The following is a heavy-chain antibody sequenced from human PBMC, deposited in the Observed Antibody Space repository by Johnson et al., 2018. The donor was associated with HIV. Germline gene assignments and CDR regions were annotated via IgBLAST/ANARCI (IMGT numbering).Heavy chain of an antibody. J-gene: IGHJ3*02. CDR3: ARDGEWELEDAFDI. CDR1: GLSVSSNY. D-gene: IGHD1-26*01. V-gene: IGHV3-66*01. Sequence: VQLVESGGGLVQPGGSLRLSCAASGLSVSSNYMTWVRQGPGKGLEWVSVIDSGGGTKYADSVTGRFIISRDNSKNSLYLQMNSRRAEDTAVYYCARDGEWELEDAFDIWGQGTMVTVSS. CDR2: IDSGGGT.